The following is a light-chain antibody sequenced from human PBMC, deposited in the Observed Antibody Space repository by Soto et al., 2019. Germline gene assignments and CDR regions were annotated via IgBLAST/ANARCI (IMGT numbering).Light chain of an antibody. CDR1: QHFSNF. V-gene: IGKV1-9*01. J-gene: IGKJ4*01. CDR2: DAS. CDR3: QKLSRYPLN. Sequence: DIQLTHSPSFLSASILYIVTITFRSSQHFSNFLASYQQKPGRAPKLLMYDASTLQSGVPSRFSGSGSGTAFTLTISSLQPEDFATYYCQKLSRYPLNFGGGTKVDIK.